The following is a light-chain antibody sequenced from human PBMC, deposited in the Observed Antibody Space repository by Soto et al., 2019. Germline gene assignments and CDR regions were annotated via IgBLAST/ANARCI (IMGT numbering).Light chain of an antibody. CDR1: QSISDT. V-gene: IGKV3-15*01. CDR3: QQYGNWPWT. J-gene: IGKJ1*01. CDR2: DAS. Sequence: EIVMTQSPATLSVSPGGRATLSCRASQSISDTLAWYQQKPGQAPRLLIHDASTRAPGFPARFSGSGSGTDFTLTISSLQSEDFAVYYCQQYGNWPWTFGQGTKVEIK.